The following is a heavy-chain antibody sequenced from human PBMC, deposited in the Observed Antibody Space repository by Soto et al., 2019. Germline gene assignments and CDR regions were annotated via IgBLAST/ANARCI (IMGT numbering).Heavy chain of an antibody. CDR2: IYYSGST. D-gene: IGHD3-22*01. CDR3: ARGSSRYYDSSGYLP. CDR1: GGSISSYY. Sequence: SEPLSLTCTVSGGSISSYYWSWIRQPPGKGLEWIGYIYYSGSTNYNPSLKSRVTISVDTSKNQFSLKLSSVTAADTAVYYCARGSSRYYDSSGYLPWGQGTLVTVSS. J-gene: IGHJ5*02. V-gene: IGHV4-59*01.